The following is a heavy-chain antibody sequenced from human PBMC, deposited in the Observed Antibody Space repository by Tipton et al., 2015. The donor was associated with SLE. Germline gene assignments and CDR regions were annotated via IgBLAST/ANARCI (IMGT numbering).Heavy chain of an antibody. CDR3: ARAGYHEAFDY. CDR2: ISYDGSNK. D-gene: IGHD5-12*01. CDR1: GFTFSSYA. V-gene: IGHV3-30*04. Sequence: SLRLSCTASGFTFSSYAMHWVRQAPGKGLEWVAVISYDGSNKYYGDSVKGRFTISRDNSKNTLYMQMNSLRAEDTAVYYCARAGYHEAFDYWGQGTLVTVSS. J-gene: IGHJ4*02.